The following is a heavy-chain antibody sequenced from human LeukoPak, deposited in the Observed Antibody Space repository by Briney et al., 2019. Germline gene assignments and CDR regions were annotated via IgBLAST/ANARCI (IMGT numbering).Heavy chain of an antibody. CDR1: GGSISSSSYY. CDR2: IYYSGST. CDR3: ARADFDSSFWDY. D-gene: IGHD3-22*01. V-gene: IGHV4-39*01. Sequence: SETLSLTCTVSGGSISSSSYYWGWIRQPPGKGLEWIGSIYYSGSTYYNPSLKSRVTISVDTSKNQFSLKLSSVTAADTAVYYCARADFDSSFWDYWGQGTLVTVSS. J-gene: IGHJ4*02.